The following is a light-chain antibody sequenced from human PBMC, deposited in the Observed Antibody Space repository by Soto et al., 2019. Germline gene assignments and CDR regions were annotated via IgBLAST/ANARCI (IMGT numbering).Light chain of an antibody. J-gene: IGKJ1*01. CDR2: GAS. Sequence: EIVLTQSPGTLSLSPGERATLSCRASQSVSSSYLAWYQQKPGQAPRLLISGASSRATGIPDRFSGSGSGTDFALTISRLEPEDFAVYYCQQYGRSSGTFGQGTMVEIK. CDR1: QSVSSSY. V-gene: IGKV3-20*01. CDR3: QQYGRSSGT.